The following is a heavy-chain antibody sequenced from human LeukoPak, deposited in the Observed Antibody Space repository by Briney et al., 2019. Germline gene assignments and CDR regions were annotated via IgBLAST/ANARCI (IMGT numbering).Heavy chain of an antibody. D-gene: IGHD5-12*01. CDR2: TYYRSKWYN. Sequence: SQTLSLTCAISGDSVSSNSAAWNWIRQSPSRGLEWLGRTYYRSKWYNDYAVSVKSRITINPDTSKNQFSLQLNSVTPEDTAVYYCARSVATSGYYYYYVDVWGKGTTVTVSS. J-gene: IGHJ6*03. CDR3: ARSVATSGYYYYYVDV. V-gene: IGHV6-1*01. CDR1: GDSVSSNSAA.